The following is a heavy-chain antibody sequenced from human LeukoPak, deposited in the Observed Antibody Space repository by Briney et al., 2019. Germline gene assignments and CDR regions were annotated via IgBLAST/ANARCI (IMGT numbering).Heavy chain of an antibody. D-gene: IGHD3-10*01. CDR1: GFTFSSYV. CDR3: AREGRTITMVRGVNYYYYMDV. Sequence: GGSLRLSCAASGFTFSSYVMHWVRQAPGKGLEWVAVISYDGSNKYYADSVKGRFTISRDNSKNTLYLQMNSLRAEDTAVYYCAREGRTITMVRGVNYYYYMDVWGKGTTVTVSS. CDR2: ISYDGSNK. J-gene: IGHJ6*03. V-gene: IGHV3-30*04.